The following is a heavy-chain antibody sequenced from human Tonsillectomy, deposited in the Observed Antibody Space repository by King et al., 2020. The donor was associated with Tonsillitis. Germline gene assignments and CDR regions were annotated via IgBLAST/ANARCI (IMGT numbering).Heavy chain of an antibody. D-gene: IGHD3-22*01. J-gene: IGHJ6*03. CDR2: IDWNDEE. CDR3: SRIQEGRYYFDSSGYYYYYYYMDV. Sequence: TLKESGPALVKPTQTLTLTCTFSGFSLSTSEMRVGWIRQPPGKALEWLARIDWNDEEFYSPSLMTRLTISKDTSKNQVVLTMTNMDPVDTATYYCSRIQEGRYYFDSSGYYYYYYYMDVWGTGTTVTVSS. CDR1: GFSLSTSEMR. V-gene: IGHV2-70*04.